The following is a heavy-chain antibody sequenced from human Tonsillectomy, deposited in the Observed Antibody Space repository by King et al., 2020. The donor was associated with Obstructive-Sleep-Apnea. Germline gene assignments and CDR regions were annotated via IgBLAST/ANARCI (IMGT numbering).Heavy chain of an antibody. CDR2: ISWNSGSI. Sequence: VQLVESGGGLVQPGRSLRLSCAASGFRFDDYAMHWVRQPPGKGLEWVSGISWNSGSIGYADSVKGRFTISRDNAKNSLYLQMNSLRAEDTAFYYCVKDKNSGWYVDYFDYWGQGTLVTVSS. CDR1: GFRFDDYA. V-gene: IGHV3-9*01. D-gene: IGHD6-19*01. CDR3: VKDKNSGWYVDYFDY. J-gene: IGHJ4*02.